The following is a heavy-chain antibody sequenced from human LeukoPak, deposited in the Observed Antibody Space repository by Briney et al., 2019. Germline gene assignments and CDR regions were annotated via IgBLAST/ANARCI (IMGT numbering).Heavy chain of an antibody. CDR3: IRDLFDDYSLDY. V-gene: IGHV3-21*01. D-gene: IGHD3-16*01. CDR1: GFTFSSYS. CDR2: INSDSSLM. Sequence: GGSLRLSSAASGFTFSSYSMNWVRQAPGKGLEWVSSINSDSSLMYYAESVKGRFTISRDNARNSLYLQMSSLRVEDTAVYYCIRDLFDDYSLDYWGQGALVTVSS. J-gene: IGHJ4*02.